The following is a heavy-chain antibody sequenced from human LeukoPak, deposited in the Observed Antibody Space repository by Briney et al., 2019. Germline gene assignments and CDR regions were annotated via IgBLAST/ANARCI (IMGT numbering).Heavy chain of an antibody. Sequence: GRSLRLSCAASGFTFSSSGIHWVRQAPGKGLEWVSTVSQDGSNRYYGDSVKGRFIISRDNSRNTVYLQINSLRAEDTAMYFCAKDTPSPNSGFYHYWGQGTPVTVSS. J-gene: IGHJ4*02. D-gene: IGHD1-26*01. CDR2: VSQDGSNR. CDR3: AKDTPSPNSGFYHY. CDR1: GFTFSSSG. V-gene: IGHV3-30*18.